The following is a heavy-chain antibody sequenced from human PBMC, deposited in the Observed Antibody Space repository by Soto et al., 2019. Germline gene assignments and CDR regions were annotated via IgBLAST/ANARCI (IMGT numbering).Heavy chain of an antibody. Sequence: QVQLVQSGAEVKKPGSSVKVSCKASGGTFSSYAISWVRQAPGQGLEWMGGIIPIFGTANYAQKFQGRVTITADESTSTAYMGLSSLRSEDTAVYYCAREQIGVPPQGCWFDPWGQGTLVTVSS. CDR2: IIPIFGTA. CDR1: GGTFSSYA. J-gene: IGHJ5*02. CDR3: AREQIGVPPQGCWFDP. V-gene: IGHV1-69*12. D-gene: IGHD2-21*01.